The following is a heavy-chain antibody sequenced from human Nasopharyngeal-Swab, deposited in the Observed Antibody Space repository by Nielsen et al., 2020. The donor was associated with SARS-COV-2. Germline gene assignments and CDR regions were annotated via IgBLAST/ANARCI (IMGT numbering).Heavy chain of an antibody. V-gene: IGHV3-69-1*01. CDR2: ISSSSYI. D-gene: IGHD4-23*01. J-gene: IGHJ6*02. CDR3: ARVRADYGGNSDEPSMDV. Sequence: WIRQPPGKGLEWVSSISSSSYIYYADSVKGRFTISRDNAKNSLYLQMNSLRAEDTAVYCCARVRADYGGNSDEPSMDVWGRGTTVTVSS.